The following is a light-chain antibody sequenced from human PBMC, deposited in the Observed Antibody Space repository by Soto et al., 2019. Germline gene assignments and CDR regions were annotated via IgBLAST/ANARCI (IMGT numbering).Light chain of an antibody. CDR2: DVN. J-gene: IGLJ1*01. CDR1: SSDVGGYNY. CDR3: CSYGGSFYV. V-gene: IGLV2-11*01. Sequence: SALTQPHSVSGSPGQSVAISCSGTSSDVGGYNYVSWYQQHPGKAPKLIIFDVNKRPSGVPDRFSGSKSGSTASLTISGLQAEDEAEYYCCSYGGSFYVVRTGTKLTVL.